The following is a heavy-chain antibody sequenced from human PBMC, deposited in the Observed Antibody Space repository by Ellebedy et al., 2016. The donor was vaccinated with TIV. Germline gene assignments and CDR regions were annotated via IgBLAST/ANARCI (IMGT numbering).Heavy chain of an antibody. CDR3: ARGLYYHDSSGFAY. D-gene: IGHD3-22*01. V-gene: IGHV3-30-3*01. J-gene: IGHJ4*02. CDR1: GFTFSSFA. CDR2: ISYDGSNK. Sequence: GESLKISXAASGFTFSSFAMHWVRQAPGKGLEWVAVISYDGSNKYYADSVKGRFTISRDSSKNTLYMKMNSLRAEDTGVYYCARGLYYHDSSGFAYWGQGTLVTVSS.